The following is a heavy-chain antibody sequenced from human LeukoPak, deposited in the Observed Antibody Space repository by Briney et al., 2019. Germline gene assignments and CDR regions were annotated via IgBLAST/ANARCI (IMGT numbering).Heavy chain of an antibody. CDR3: ALLAAAADIDY. J-gene: IGHJ4*02. CDR2: ISYDGSNE. V-gene: IGHV3-30*03. D-gene: IGHD6-13*01. Sequence: GSLRLSCAASGFTFSSYGMHWVRQAPGKGLEWVAVISYDGSNEYYADSVKGRFTISRDNSENTLYLQMNSLRAEDTAVYYCALLAAAADIDYWGQGTLVTVSS. CDR1: GFTFSSYG.